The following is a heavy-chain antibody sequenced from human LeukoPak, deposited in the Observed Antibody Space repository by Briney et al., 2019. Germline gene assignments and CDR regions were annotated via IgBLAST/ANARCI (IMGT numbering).Heavy chain of an antibody. J-gene: IGHJ6*02. V-gene: IGHV3-48*04. CDR1: GFTFSSYS. Sequence: GGSLRLSCAASGFTFSSYSMNWVRQAPGKGLEWVSYISTSGSTIDYVDSVKGRFTISRDNAKNSLYLQMNSLRAEDTAVYYCARALSKVIAAAGTGYYYGMDVWGQGTTVTVSS. D-gene: IGHD6-13*01. CDR3: ARALSKVIAAAGTGYYYGMDV. CDR2: ISTSGSTI.